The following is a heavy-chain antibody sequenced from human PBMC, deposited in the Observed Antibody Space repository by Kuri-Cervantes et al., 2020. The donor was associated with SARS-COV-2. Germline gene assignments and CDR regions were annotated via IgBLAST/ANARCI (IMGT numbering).Heavy chain of an antibody. D-gene: IGHD6-13*01. CDR1: GGTFSSYA. Sequence: SVKVSCKASGGTFSSYAISWVRQAPGQGLEWMGGIIPIFGTANYAQKFQGRVTTTADESTSTAYMELSSLRSEDTAVYYCARFEEAGPDDAFDIWGQGTMVTVSS. J-gene: IGHJ3*02. CDR2: IIPIFGTA. V-gene: IGHV1-69*13. CDR3: ARFEEAGPDDAFDI.